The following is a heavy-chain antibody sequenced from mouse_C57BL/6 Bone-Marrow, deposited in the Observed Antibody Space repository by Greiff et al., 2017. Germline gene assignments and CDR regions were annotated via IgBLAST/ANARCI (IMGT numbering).Heavy chain of an antibody. V-gene: IGHV1-47*01. D-gene: IGHD2-4*01. J-gene: IGHJ2*01. Sequence: QVQLQQSGAELVKPGASVKMSCKASGYTFTTYPIEWMKQNHGKSLEWIGNFNPYNDDTKYNEKFKGKATLTVEKSSSTVYLELSRLTSDDSAVYYCAIYDYDGGYFDGWGGGRTLTVSS. CDR3: AIYDYDGGYFDG. CDR2: FNPYNDDT. CDR1: GYTFTTYP.